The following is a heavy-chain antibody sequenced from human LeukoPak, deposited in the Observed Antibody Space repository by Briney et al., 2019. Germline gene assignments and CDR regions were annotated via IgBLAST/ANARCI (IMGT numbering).Heavy chain of an antibody. CDR2: IRTEAKSYGP. D-gene: IGHD6-13*01. CDR3: TRQKGPIAAASNSQYYFDY. Sequence: GGSLRLSCAASGFTFSGSAMHWVRQASGKGREWGGRIRTEAKSYGPAYAGAVKGRFTIPRDDSQNTAYMQMNSLKIEDTAMYYCTRQKGPIAAASNSQYYFDYWGQGTLVTVSS. V-gene: IGHV3-73*01. CDR1: GFTFSGSA. J-gene: IGHJ4*02.